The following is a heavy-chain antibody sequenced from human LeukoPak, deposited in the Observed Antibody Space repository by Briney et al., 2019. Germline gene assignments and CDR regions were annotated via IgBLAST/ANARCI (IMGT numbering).Heavy chain of an antibody. CDR1: GYTFTSYY. J-gene: IGHJ6*02. Sequence: ASVKVSCKASGYTFTSYYMHWVRQAPGQGLEWMGIINPSGGSTSYAQKFQGRVTMTRDTSTSTVYMELSSLRSEDTAVYYCARDQVVPAAMDYYYGMDVWGQGTTVTVSS. CDR2: INPSGGST. V-gene: IGHV1-46*01. CDR3: ARDQVVPAAMDYYYGMDV. D-gene: IGHD2-2*01.